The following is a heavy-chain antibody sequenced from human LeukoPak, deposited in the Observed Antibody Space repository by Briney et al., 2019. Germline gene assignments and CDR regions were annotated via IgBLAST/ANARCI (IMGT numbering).Heavy chain of an antibody. V-gene: IGHV3-23*01. CDR2: ISGSGSRT. J-gene: IGHJ4*02. CDR1: GFTFSSSA. Sequence: GGSLRLSCAASGFTFSSSAMSWVRQAPGKGLEWVSAISGSGSRTYYADSVKGRFTISRDNSKNTLFLQLNSLRAEDTAVYFCAKRNSSGYYYFDSWGQGTLVTVSS. D-gene: IGHD3-22*01. CDR3: AKRNSSGYYYFDS.